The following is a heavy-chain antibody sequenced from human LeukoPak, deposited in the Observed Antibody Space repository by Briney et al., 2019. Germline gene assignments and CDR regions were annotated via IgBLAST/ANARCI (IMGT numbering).Heavy chain of an antibody. J-gene: IGHJ6*02. CDR3: ARVGATAQDGMDV. CDR1: GYTFTGYY. CDR2: INPNSGGT. V-gene: IGHV1-2*06. Sequence: ASVKVSCKASGYTFTGYYMHWVRQAPGQGLEWMGRINPNSGGTNYAQKFQGRVTMTRDTSISTAYMELSRLRSDATAVYYCARVGATAQDGMDVWGQGTTVTVSS. D-gene: IGHD1-26*01.